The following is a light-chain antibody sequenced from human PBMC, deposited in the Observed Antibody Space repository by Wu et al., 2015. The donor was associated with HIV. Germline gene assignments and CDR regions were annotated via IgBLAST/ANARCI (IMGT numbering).Light chain of an antibody. Sequence: LSCRASXSVASFLAWYQQKPGQAPRLLIYDASNRATGIPARFSGSGSGTDFTLTISSLEPEDFAVYYCQQRRYWPLYTFGQGTKLEIK. V-gene: IGKV3-11*01. CDR1: XSVASF. CDR3: QQRRYWPLYT. CDR2: DAS. J-gene: IGKJ2*01.